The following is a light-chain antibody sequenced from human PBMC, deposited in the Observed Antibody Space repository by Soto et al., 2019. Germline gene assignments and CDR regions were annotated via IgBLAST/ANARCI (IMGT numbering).Light chain of an antibody. CDR3: QHYNTYSGT. CDR2: RAS. J-gene: IGKJ3*01. Sequence: DIQMTQSPSTLSASVGDRVTITCRASQSINSWWAWYQQKPGKAPKLLIYRASSLESGVPSRFSGSGSGTEFTLTISSLQPDDFSTYYCQHYNTYSGTFGPGTKVDIK. CDR1: QSINSW. V-gene: IGKV1-5*03.